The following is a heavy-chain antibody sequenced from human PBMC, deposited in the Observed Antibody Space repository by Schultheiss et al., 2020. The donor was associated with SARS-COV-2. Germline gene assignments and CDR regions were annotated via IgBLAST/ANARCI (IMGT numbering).Heavy chain of an antibody. CDR3: ARGYNGHSVEVGFDY. Sequence: GGSLRLSCAASGFTFSSSWMHWVCQAPEKGQEWVADIKCDGSEKYYVDSVKGRLTISRDNAKNSLYLQMNSLRAEDTAIYYCARGYNGHSVEVGFDYWGQGTLVTVSS. V-gene: IGHV3-52*01. CDR2: IKCDGSEK. J-gene: IGHJ4*02. CDR1: GFTFSSSW. D-gene: IGHD4-23*01.